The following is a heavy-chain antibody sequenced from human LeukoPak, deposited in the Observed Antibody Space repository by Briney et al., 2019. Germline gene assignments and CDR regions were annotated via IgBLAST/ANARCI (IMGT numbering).Heavy chain of an antibody. CDR1: GYTFTGYY. Sequence: ASVKVSCKASGYTFTGYYMHWVRQAPGQGLEWMGRINPNSGGTNYAQKFQGRVTMTRDTSISTAYMELSRLRPDDTAVYYCARAFRIAARPADYWGQGTLVTVSS. D-gene: IGHD6-6*01. J-gene: IGHJ4*02. CDR3: ARAFRIAARPADY. CDR2: INPNSGGT. V-gene: IGHV1-2*06.